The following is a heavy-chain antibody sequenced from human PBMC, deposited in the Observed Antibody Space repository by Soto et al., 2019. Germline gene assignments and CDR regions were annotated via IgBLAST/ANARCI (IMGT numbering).Heavy chain of an antibody. D-gene: IGHD2-2*01. CDR1: GFTFSSYG. Sequence: QVQLVESGGGVVQPGRSLRLSCAASGFTFSSYGMHWVRQAPGKGLEWVAVIWYDGSNKYYADSVKGRFTISRDNSKNTLYLQMNSLRAEDTAVYYCARSEVSEYRMPVHYWGQGTLVTVSS. CDR3: ARSEVSEYRMPVHY. CDR2: IWYDGSNK. J-gene: IGHJ4*02. V-gene: IGHV3-33*01.